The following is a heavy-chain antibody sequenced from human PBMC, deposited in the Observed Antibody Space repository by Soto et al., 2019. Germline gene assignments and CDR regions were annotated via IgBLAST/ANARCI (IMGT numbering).Heavy chain of an antibody. CDR3: ARVGDCSGGSCPDY. CDR2: IYYSGST. J-gene: IGHJ4*02. D-gene: IGHD2-15*01. Sequence: SETLSLTCTVSGGSISSSSYYWGWIRQPPGKGLEWIGSIYYSGSTYYNPSLKSRVTISVDTSKNQFSLKLSSVTAADTAVYYCARVGDCSGGSCPDYWGQGTLVTVSS. V-gene: IGHV4-39*07. CDR1: GGSISSSSYY.